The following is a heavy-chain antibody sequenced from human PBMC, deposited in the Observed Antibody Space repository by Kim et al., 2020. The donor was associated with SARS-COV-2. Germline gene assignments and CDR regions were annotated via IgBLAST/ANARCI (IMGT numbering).Heavy chain of an antibody. J-gene: IGHJ4*02. D-gene: IGHD4-17*01. V-gene: IGHV3-53*04. CDR2: IYSGGST. CDR1: GFTVSSNY. CDR3: ARWAWKDYGDLEYYFDY. Sequence: GGSLRLSCAASGFTVSSNYMSWVRQAPGKGLEWVSVIYSGGSTYYADSVKGRFTISRHNSKNTLYLQMNSLRAEDTAVYYCARWAWKDYGDLEYYFDYWGQGTLVTVSS.